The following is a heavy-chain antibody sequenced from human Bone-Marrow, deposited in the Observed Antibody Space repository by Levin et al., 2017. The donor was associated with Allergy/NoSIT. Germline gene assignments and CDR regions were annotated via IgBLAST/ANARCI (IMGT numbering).Heavy chain of an antibody. CDR2: INPNNGGT. J-gene: IGHJ2*01. Sequence: ASVKVSCKTSGYTFTAYYMHWVRQAPGQGLERMGWINPNNGGTNYAQKFQGRVTMTRDSSISTVYMELSRLRSDDAAVYYCAREGGTTSYWYFDLWGRGALVTVSS. V-gene: IGHV1-2*02. CDR3: AREGGTTSYWYFDL. D-gene: IGHD1-1*01. CDR1: GYTFTAYY.